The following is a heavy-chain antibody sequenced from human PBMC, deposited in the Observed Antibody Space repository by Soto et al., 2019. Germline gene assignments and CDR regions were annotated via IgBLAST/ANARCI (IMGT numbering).Heavy chain of an antibody. CDR1: GGSISSSSYY. CDR3: ARGGDSYGLYYFDY. Sequence: PSETLSLTCTVSGGSISSSSYYWGWIRQPPGKGLEWIGKIYHSGSTNYNPSLKSRVTITVDTSKNQFSLKLSSVTAADTAVYYCARGGDSYGLYYFDYWGQGTLVTVSS. CDR2: IYHSGST. V-gene: IGHV4-39*01. J-gene: IGHJ4*02. D-gene: IGHD5-18*01.